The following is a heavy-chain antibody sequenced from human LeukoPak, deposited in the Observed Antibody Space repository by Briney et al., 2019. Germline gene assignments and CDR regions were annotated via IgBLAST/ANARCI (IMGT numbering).Heavy chain of an antibody. CDR3: ARDWIAGGLGGWFDP. J-gene: IGHJ5*02. Sequence: SETLSLTCTVSGGSISSDTYYWGWIRQPPGKGLEWIGSIYYSGSSYSNPSPKSRVTISVDTSKNQFSLKLNSVTAADTAVYYCARDWIAGGLGGWFDPWGQGTLVTVSS. CDR1: GGSISSDTYY. D-gene: IGHD6-13*01. CDR2: IYYSGSS. V-gene: IGHV4-39*07.